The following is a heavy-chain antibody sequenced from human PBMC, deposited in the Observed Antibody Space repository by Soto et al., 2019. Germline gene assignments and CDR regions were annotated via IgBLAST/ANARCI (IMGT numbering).Heavy chain of an antibody. V-gene: IGHV4-59*08. J-gene: IGHJ6*02. CDR1: GGSISSYY. CDR2: IYYSGGT. CDR3: ATQYSSSSGPDYYYGMDV. Sequence: PSETLSLTCTVSGGSISSYYWSWIRQPPGKGLEWIGYIYYSGGTNYNPSLKSRVTISVDTSKNQFSLKLSSVTAADTAVYYCATQYSSSSGPDYYYGMDVWGQGTTVTVSS. D-gene: IGHD6-6*01.